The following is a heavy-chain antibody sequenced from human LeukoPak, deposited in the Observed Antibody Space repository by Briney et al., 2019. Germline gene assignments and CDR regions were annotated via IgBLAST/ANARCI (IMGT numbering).Heavy chain of an antibody. CDR1: GYTFTNYG. V-gene: IGHV1-18*04. CDR2: ISANNGEI. CDR3: ARAGAQQQLLWYFDL. Sequence: ASVMVSCKASGYTFTNYGISWVRQAPGQGLEWMSWISANNGEIRYAQNFQGRVTMTTDTSTTTAYMELRSLRSDDTAVYYCARAGAQQQLLWYFDLWGRGTLVTVSS. D-gene: IGHD6-13*01. J-gene: IGHJ2*01.